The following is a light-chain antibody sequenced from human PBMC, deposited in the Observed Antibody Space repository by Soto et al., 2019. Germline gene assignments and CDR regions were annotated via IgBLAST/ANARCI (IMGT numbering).Light chain of an antibody. V-gene: IGLV2-11*01. CDR2: DVS. CDR1: SSDVGGYNY. Sequence: QSVLTQPRSVSGSPGQSVTISCTGTSSDVGGYNYVSWHQQHPGKAPKLMIYDVSERPSGVPDRFSGSKSGNTASLTISGLQAEDEADYYCSSYTSSSTLYVFGSGTKVTVL. CDR3: SSYTSSSTLYV. J-gene: IGLJ1*01.